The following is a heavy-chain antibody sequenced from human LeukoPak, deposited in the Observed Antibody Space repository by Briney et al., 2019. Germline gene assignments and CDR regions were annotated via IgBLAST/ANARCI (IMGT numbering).Heavy chain of an antibody. J-gene: IGHJ4*02. Sequence: SETLSLTCTVSGGSISSGSYYWSWIRQPAGKGLEWIGRIYTSGSTNYNPSLKSRVTISVDTSKNQFSLKLSSVTAADTAVYYCARFTMIALFDYWGQGTLATVSS. CDR1: GGSISSGSYY. D-gene: IGHD3-22*01. CDR3: ARFTMIALFDY. V-gene: IGHV4-61*02. CDR2: IYTSGST.